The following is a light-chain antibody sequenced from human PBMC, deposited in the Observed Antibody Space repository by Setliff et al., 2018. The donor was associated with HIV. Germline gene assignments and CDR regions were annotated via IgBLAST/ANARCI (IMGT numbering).Light chain of an antibody. CDR1: SGSVSTSNY. Sequence: QTVVTQEPAFSVSPGGTVTLTCGLTSGSVSTSNYPSWYQQTPGQAPRTLIYSTNIRSSWVPDRFSGSTVGNKAALTIAGAQADDESDYFCLLYLSSGIYVFGTGTKGTVL. J-gene: IGLJ1*01. CDR3: LLYLSSGIYV. V-gene: IGLV8-61*01. CDR2: STN.